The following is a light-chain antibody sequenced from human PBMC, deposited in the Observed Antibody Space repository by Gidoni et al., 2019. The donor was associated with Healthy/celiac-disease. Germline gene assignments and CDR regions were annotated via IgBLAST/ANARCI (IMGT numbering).Light chain of an antibody. J-gene: IGLJ2*01. Sequence: QSALTQPASVSGSPGQSITISCTGTSSDFGGYNYVSWYQQHPGKAPKPMIYDVSNRPSGFSNRFSGSKSGNTASLTISGLQAEDEADYYCSSYTSSSTLVFGGGTKLTVL. CDR1: SSDFGGYNY. CDR2: DVS. V-gene: IGLV2-14*01. CDR3: SSYTSSSTLV.